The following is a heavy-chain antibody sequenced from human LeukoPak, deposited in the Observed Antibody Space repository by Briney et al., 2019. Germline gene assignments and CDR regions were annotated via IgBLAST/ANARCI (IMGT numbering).Heavy chain of an antibody. V-gene: IGHV4-38-2*02. J-gene: IGHJ4*02. Sequence: PSETLSLTCTVSGYSISSGYYWGWIRQPPGKGLEWIGSIYHSGSTNYNPSLKSRVTISVDTSKNQFSLKLSSVTAADTAVYYCARGRRRSAFDYWGQGTLVTVSS. CDR2: IYHSGST. CDR1: GYSISSGYY. CDR3: ARGRRRSAFDY.